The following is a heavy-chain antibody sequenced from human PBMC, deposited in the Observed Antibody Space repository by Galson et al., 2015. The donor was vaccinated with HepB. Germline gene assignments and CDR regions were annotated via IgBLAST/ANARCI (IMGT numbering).Heavy chain of an antibody. Sequence: SVKVSCKASGYTFTTFAMIWVRQAPGQGLEWMGWINTNTGNPTYAHGFTGRFVFSLDTSVNTAYLQISSLEAEDTAIYYCARAVGYCSDTSCYLAYWGQGTLVTVSS. J-gene: IGHJ4*02. CDR3: ARAVGYCSDTSCYLAY. D-gene: IGHD2-2*03. V-gene: IGHV7-4-1*02. CDR1: GYTFTTFA. CDR2: INTNTGNP.